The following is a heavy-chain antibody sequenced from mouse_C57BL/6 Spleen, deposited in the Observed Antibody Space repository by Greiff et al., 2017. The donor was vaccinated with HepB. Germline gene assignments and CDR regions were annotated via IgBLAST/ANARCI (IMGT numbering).Heavy chain of an antibody. D-gene: IGHD2-4*01. Sequence: EVKLVESGGGLVKPGGSLKLSCAASGFTFSDYGMHWVRQAPEKGLEWVAYISSGSSTIYYADTVKGRFTISRDNAKNTLFLQMTSLSSEDTAMYYCAVGRLRRGFAYWGQGTLVTVSA. CDR2: ISSGSSTI. CDR3: AVGRLRRGFAY. J-gene: IGHJ3*01. V-gene: IGHV5-17*01. CDR1: GFTFSDYG.